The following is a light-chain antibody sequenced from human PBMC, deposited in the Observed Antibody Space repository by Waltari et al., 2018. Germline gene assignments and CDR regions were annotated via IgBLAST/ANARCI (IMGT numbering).Light chain of an antibody. CDR1: RTVSTN. J-gene: IGKJ4*01. V-gene: IGKV3D-15*01. Sequence: EIVLTQSPVTLSVSPGERATLSCSASRTVSTNLAWYQHKPGQAPRLLIYAASTRATGIPARFSGSGSGTEFTLTISSLQSEDFAVYYCQQYNNWPPLTFGGGTKVEIK. CDR3: QQYNNWPPLT. CDR2: AAS.